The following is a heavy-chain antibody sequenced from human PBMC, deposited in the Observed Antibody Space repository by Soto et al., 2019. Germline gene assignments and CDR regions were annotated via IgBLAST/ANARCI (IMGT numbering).Heavy chain of an antibody. CDR3: ARDQTGYSSGWSSVAMDV. D-gene: IGHD6-19*01. CDR2: ISPNSGGT. V-gene: IGHV1-2*02. CDR1: GYTFTGYY. Sequence: QVQLVQSGAEMKKPGASVKVSCTASGYTFTGYYIHWVRQAPGQGLEWMGWISPNSGGTKFAQNFQGRVTMTRDTSISTVYMEYSRPRSDDTAIYYCARDQTGYSSGWSSVAMDVWGQGTTVTVS. J-gene: IGHJ6*02.